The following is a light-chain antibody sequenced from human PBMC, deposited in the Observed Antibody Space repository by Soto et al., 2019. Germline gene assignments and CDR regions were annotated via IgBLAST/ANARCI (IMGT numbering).Light chain of an antibody. J-gene: IGKJ4*01. CDR2: GAS. V-gene: IGKV3-15*01. Sequence: DIVVTQSAATLSVAPGERVTFSCRASQGVSRKLAWYQHKPGQAPRLLISGASTGATGIPARFSGSGSGTEFTLTISILQPDDFATYYCQQYKSYLTFGGGTKVDI. CDR3: QQYKSYLT. CDR1: QGVSRK.